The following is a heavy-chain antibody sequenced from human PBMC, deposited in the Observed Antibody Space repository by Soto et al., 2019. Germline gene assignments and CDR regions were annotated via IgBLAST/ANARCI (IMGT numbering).Heavy chain of an antibody. CDR3: ARTLWFGELSSPRYYFDY. CDR2: IYYSGST. J-gene: IGHJ4*02. V-gene: IGHV4-39*01. D-gene: IGHD3-10*01. CDR1: GGSISSSSYY. Sequence: QLQLQESGPGLVKPSETLSLTCTVSGGSISSSSYYWGWIRQPPGKGLEWIGSIYYSGSTYYNPSLKSRVTISVDTSKNQFSLKLSSVTAADTAVYYCARTLWFGELSSPRYYFDYWGQGTLVTVSS.